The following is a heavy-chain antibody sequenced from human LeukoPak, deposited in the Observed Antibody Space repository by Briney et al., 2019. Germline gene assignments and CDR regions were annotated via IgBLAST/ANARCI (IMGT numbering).Heavy chain of an antibody. CDR3: ARGSPIGIAAAGA. V-gene: IGHV1-8*01. CDR1: APPPTSYD. CDR2: MNPNSGNT. Sequence: ASVTLSCTPSAPPPTSYDINWVRQATGQGLEWMGWMNPNSGNTGYAQKFQGRVTMTRNTSISAAYMELSSLRSEDTAVYYCARGSPIGIAAAGAWGQGTLVTVSS. J-gene: IGHJ5*02. D-gene: IGHD6-13*01.